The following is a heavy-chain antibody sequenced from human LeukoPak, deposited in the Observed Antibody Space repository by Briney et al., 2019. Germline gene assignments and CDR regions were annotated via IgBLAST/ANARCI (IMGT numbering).Heavy chain of an antibody. CDR1: GFTFSSYS. Sequence: GGSLGLSCAASGFTFSSYSMNWVRQAPGKGLEWVSSISSSSSYIYYADSVKGRFTISRDNAKNSLYLQMNSLRAEDTAVYYCARAGAGIAAAGTVGYWGQGTLVTVSS. V-gene: IGHV3-21*01. D-gene: IGHD6-13*01. CDR2: ISSSSSYI. J-gene: IGHJ4*02. CDR3: ARAGAGIAAAGTVGY.